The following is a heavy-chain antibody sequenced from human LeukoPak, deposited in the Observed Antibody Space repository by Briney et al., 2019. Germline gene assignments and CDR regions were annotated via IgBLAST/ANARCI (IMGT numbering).Heavy chain of an antibody. CDR2: IIPILGIA. D-gene: IGHD5-24*01. V-gene: IGHV1-69*04. CDR1: GGTFSSYA. CDR3: AGGPVDGYNSYFDY. Sequence: GASMKVSCKASGGTFSSYAISWVRQAPGQGLEWMGRIIPILGIANYAQKFQGRVTITADKSTSTAYMELSSLRSEDTAVYYCAGGPVDGYNSYFDYWGQGTLVTVSS. J-gene: IGHJ4*02.